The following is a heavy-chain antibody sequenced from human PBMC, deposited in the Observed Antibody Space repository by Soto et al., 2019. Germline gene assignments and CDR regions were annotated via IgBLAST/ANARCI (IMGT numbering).Heavy chain of an antibody. J-gene: IGHJ4*02. CDR2: LIPLFGTT. CDR3: ARGPNWGYRFDS. Sequence: QVQLVQSGAEVKKPGSSVKVSCEASGGTFSGHAISWVRQAPGQGPEWMGGLIPLFGTTQHAQNFQDRLTIPAEKSTSTAYMELTSLRFEDTAIYYCARGPNWGYRFDSWGQGTLVTVSS. D-gene: IGHD7-27*01. CDR1: GGTFSGHA. V-gene: IGHV1-69*06.